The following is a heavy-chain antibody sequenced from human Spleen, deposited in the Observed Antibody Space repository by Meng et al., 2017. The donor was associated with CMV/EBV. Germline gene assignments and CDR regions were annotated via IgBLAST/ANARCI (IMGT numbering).Heavy chain of an antibody. J-gene: IGHJ1*01. CDR2: ISSTSSFI. V-gene: IGHV3-21*01. CDR1: GFTFSSYS. Sequence: GESLKISCAASGFTFSSYSMNWVRQAPGKGLEWVSSISSTSSFIYYADSLKGRFTISRDNAKNSLYLQMNSLRAEDTAVYYCARATLRLLEPWGQGTLVTVSS. D-gene: IGHD3-3*01. CDR3: ARATLRLLEP.